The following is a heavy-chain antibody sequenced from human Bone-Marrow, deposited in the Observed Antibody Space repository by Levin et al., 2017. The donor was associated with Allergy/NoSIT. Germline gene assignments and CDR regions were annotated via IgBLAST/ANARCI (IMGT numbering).Heavy chain of an antibody. Sequence: GGSLRLSCAASGFTFSSYGMHWVRQAPGKGLEWVAVISYDGSNKYYADSVKGRFTISRDNSKNTLYLQMNSLRAEDTAVYYCAKDGIVGATGGYFDLWGRGTLVTVSS. D-gene: IGHD1-26*01. CDR2: ISYDGSNK. V-gene: IGHV3-30*18. CDR1: GFTFSSYG. CDR3: AKDGIVGATGGYFDL. J-gene: IGHJ2*01.